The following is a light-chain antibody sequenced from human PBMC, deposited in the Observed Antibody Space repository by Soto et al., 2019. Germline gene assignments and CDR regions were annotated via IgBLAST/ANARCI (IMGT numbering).Light chain of an antibody. Sequence: IHMTQSPSSLSAALGDRVTITCRASQGISSALAWYQQKPGKAPKLLIYEASILQSGVPSRFSGSGSGTEFTLTISSLQPEDFATYYCQQFNNYPLTFGGGTKVDI. CDR1: QGISSA. J-gene: IGKJ4*01. CDR3: QQFNNYPLT. CDR2: EAS. V-gene: IGKV1D-13*01.